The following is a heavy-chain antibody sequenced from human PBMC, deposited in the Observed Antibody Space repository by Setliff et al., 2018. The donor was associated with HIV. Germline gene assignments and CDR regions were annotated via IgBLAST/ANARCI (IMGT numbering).Heavy chain of an antibody. D-gene: IGHD1-26*01. Sequence: GGSLRLSCSASGFIFSNFAIHWFRQAPGKGLEYVAVISGDGRNTYYAESMRGRFSISRDNSKNTLFLQMSSLRPEDTAIYYCVKDSRGWDSRDTLDYWGQGTLVTVSS. CDR2: ISGDGRNT. CDR1: GFIFSNFA. CDR3: VKDSRGWDSRDTLDY. V-gene: IGHV3-64D*06. J-gene: IGHJ4*02.